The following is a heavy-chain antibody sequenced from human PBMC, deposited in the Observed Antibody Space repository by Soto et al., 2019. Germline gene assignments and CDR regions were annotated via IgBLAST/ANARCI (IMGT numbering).Heavy chain of an antibody. V-gene: IGHV4-30-2*01. CDR3: VRGVDDSNGYPRGWYFAL. CDR2: IYHSGNT. D-gene: IGHD3-22*01. Sequence: QLQLQESGSRLVKPSQTLSLTCAVSGGSISSGGYSWSRIRQPPGKGLEWIGYIYHSGNTYYHPSLKSRVTTSVDRSKIQFYRKLSSVTAADTSVYYCVRGVDDSNGYPRGWYFALWGRGTLVTVSS. CDR1: GGSISSGGYS. J-gene: IGHJ2*01.